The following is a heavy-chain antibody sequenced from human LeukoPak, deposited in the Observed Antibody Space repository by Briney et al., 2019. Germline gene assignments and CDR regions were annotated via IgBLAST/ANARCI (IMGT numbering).Heavy chain of an antibody. J-gene: IGHJ6*02. Sequence: DPGGSLRLSCAASGFTFSSYGMHWVRQAPGKGLEWVAVISYDGSNKYYADSVKGRFTISRDNSKNTLYLQMNSLRAEDTAVYYCAKEFGSGWYDLLARLSYYGMDVWGQGTTVTVSS. CDR2: ISYDGSNK. CDR1: GFTFSSYG. CDR3: AKEFGSGWYDLLARLSYYGMDV. D-gene: IGHD6-19*01. V-gene: IGHV3-30*18.